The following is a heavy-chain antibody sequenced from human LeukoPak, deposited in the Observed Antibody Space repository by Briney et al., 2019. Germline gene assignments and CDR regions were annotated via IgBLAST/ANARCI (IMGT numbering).Heavy chain of an antibody. J-gene: IGHJ4*02. V-gene: IGHV3-21*01. CDR2: ISSGSSAI. D-gene: IGHD2-21*02. Sequence: GGSLRLSCEASGFTFTTYSMTWVRQAPGKGLEWVSIISSGSSAIFSADALKGRFTISRDNSKNTVYLQLNTLRPEDTAVYYCAKDLGWAGGATAIRALDYWGQGTLVTVSS. CDR1: GFTFTTYS. CDR3: AKDLGWAGGATAIRALDY.